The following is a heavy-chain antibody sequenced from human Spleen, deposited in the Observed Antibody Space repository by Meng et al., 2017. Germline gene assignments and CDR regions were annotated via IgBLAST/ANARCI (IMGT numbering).Heavy chain of an antibody. V-gene: IGHV3-48*03. CDR1: GFRFSSYQ. Sequence: GESLKISCAASGFRFSSYQISWVRQAPGKGLEWVSDINFTGSNIYYADSVKGRFTISRDNAKDSVYLQMNSLRAEDTAVYYCARVPWTGNVYGQHFDCWGQGTLVTVSS. J-gene: IGHJ4*02. CDR2: INFTGSNI. D-gene: IGHD3/OR15-3a*01. CDR3: ARVPWTGNVYGQHFDC.